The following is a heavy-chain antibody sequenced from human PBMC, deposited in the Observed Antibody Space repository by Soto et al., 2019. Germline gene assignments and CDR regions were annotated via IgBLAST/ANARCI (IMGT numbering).Heavy chain of an antibody. Sequence: PGESLKISCKGSGYSFTSYWISWVRQMPGKGLEWMGRIDPSDSYTNYSPSFQGHVTISADKSISTAYLQWSSLKASDTAMYYCARLKGYYDSSGYYGYYFDYWGQGTLVTVSS. J-gene: IGHJ4*02. D-gene: IGHD3-22*01. CDR1: GYSFTSYW. V-gene: IGHV5-10-1*01. CDR3: ARLKGYYDSSGYYGYYFDY. CDR2: IDPSDSYT.